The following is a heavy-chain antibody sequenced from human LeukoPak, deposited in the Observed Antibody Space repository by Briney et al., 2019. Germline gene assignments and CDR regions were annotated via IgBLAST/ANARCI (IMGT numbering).Heavy chain of an antibody. V-gene: IGHV4-59*08. D-gene: IGHD1-26*01. CDR2: IYYSGST. Sequence: PSGTLSLTCTISGGSISSYYWSWIRQPPGKGLEWIGYIYYSGSTNYNPSLKSRVTISVDTSKNQFSLKLSSVTAADTAVYYCARHGVGATKGAHAFDIWGQGTMVTVSS. CDR3: ARHGVGATKGAHAFDI. CDR1: GGSISSYY. J-gene: IGHJ3*02.